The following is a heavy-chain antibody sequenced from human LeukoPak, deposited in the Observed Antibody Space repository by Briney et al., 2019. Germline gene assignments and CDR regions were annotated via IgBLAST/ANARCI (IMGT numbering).Heavy chain of an antibody. CDR3: ARVKSSGYDFHYYYYMDV. D-gene: IGHD5-12*01. V-gene: IGHV3-7*01. CDR1: GFTFSSYW. CDR2: IKQDGSEK. J-gene: IGHJ6*03. Sequence: GGSLRLSCAASGFTFSSYWMSWVRQAPGKGLEWVANIKQDGSEKYYVDSVKGRFTISRDNAKNSLYLQMNSLRAEDTAVYYCARVKSSGYDFHYYYYMDVWGKGTTVTTSS.